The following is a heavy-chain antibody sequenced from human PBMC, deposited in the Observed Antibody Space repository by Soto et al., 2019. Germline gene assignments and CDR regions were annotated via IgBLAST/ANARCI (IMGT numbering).Heavy chain of an antibody. J-gene: IGHJ5*02. CDR1: GFTFSNAW. D-gene: IGHD2-2*01. CDR3: ARDSAIVVVPAAIFGSSWFDP. Sequence: GGSLRLSCAASGFTFSNAWINWVRQAPGKGLEWVGRVKSKTHGGTTDYADSVKGRFTISRDNSKNTLYLQMNSLRAEDTAVYYCARDSAIVVVPAAIFGSSWFDPWGQGTLVTVSS. CDR2: VKSKTHGGTT. V-gene: IGHV3-15*07.